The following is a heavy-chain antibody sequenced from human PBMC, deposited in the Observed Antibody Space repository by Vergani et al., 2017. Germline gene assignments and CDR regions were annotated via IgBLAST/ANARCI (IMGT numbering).Heavy chain of an antibody. Sequence: EVQLVESWGGLVQPGRSLRLSCAASGFTFDDYAMHWVRQAPGKGLEWVSGISWNSGSIGYADSVKGRFTISRDNAKNSLYLQMNSLRAEDTALYYCARDSGWYIMSPDYWGQGTLVTVSS. D-gene: IGHD6-19*01. V-gene: IGHV3-9*01. CDR1: GFTFDDYA. CDR2: ISWNSGSI. J-gene: IGHJ4*02. CDR3: ARDSGWYIMSPDY.